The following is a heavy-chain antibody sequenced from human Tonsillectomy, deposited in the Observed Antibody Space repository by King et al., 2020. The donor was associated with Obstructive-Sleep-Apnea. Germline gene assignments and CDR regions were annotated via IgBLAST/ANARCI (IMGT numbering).Heavy chain of an antibody. CDR3: ARKEETYTNWFDP. Sequence: QLVESGGGLVQPGGSLRLSCAASGFAFSTYSMIWVRQAPGKGLEWISYISSSSSTMFYADSVKGRFTISRDNPKNSLYLQMNSLRAEDTAMYYCARKEETYTNWFDPWGQGTLVTVSS. V-gene: IGHV3-48*04. CDR2: ISSSSSTM. CDR1: GFAFSTYS. D-gene: IGHD4-11*01. J-gene: IGHJ5*02.